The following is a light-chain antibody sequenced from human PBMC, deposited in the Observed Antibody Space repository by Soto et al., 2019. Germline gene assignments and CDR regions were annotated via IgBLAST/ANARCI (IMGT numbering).Light chain of an antibody. Sequence: EIVLTQSPGTLSLSPGERATLSCRASQSVSSSNLAWYQQKPGQAPRLLIYDASSRATDIPDRFSGSGSGTDFTLTVSRLEPEDFPVYYCQRYGSSPPWTFGQGTKVDIK. J-gene: IGKJ1*01. CDR3: QRYGSSPPWT. V-gene: IGKV3-20*01. CDR1: QSVSSSN. CDR2: DAS.